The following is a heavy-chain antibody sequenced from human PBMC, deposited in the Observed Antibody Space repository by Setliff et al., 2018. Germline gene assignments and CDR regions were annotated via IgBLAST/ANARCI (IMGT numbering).Heavy chain of an antibody. Sequence: SETLSLTCAVYGDSFSGYFWTWIRQPPGKGLEWIGGIDQSGSTNYNPSLKSRLTISVDTSKNQFSLSLSSVTAADAAVYYCAGGAFGSRWYVRPWFDPWGQGTLVTVS. V-gene: IGHV4-34*01. CDR3: AGGAFGSRWYVRPWFDP. D-gene: IGHD6-13*01. J-gene: IGHJ5*02. CDR2: IDQSGST. CDR1: GDSFSGYF.